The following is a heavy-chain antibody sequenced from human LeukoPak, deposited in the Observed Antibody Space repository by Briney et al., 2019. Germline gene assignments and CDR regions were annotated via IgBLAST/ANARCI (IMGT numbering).Heavy chain of an antibody. CDR3: ARVGYYYDSSGYYYYFDY. CDR1: GFTFSSYS. Sequence: PGVSLRLSCAASGFTFSSYSMNWVRQAPGKGLEWVSSISSSSSYIYYADSVKGRFTISRDNAKNSLYLQMNSLRAEDTAVYYCARVGYYYDSSGYYYYFDYWGQGTLVTVSS. CDR2: ISSSSSYI. V-gene: IGHV3-21*01. D-gene: IGHD3-22*01. J-gene: IGHJ4*02.